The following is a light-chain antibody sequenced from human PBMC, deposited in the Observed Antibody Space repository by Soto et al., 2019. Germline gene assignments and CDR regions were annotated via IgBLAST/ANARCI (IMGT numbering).Light chain of an antibody. CDR1: SNDVGSYNL. Sequence: QSVLTQPASVSESPGQSITISCTGTSNDVGSYNLVSWYQQHPGKAPKLMIYEGSKRPSGVSNRFSGSKSGNTASLTISGLQAEDEADYYCCSYAGISTHVVFGGGTQLTVL. J-gene: IGLJ2*01. CDR2: EGS. CDR3: CSYAGISTHVV. V-gene: IGLV2-23*01.